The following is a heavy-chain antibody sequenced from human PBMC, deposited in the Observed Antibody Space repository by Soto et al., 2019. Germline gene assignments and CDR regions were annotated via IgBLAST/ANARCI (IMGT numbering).Heavy chain of an antibody. CDR1: GGSISSGDYY. D-gene: IGHD3-3*01. CDR3: AREGFLSGYYYGGTYGMDV. Sequence: QVQLQESGPGLVKPSQTLSLTCTVSGGSISSGDYYWSWIRQPPGKGLEWIGYIYYSGSTYYNPSLKSRVTISVDTSKNQFSQKLSSVTAADTAVYYCAREGFLSGYYYGGTYGMDVWGQGTTVTVSS. V-gene: IGHV4-30-4*01. J-gene: IGHJ6*02. CDR2: IYYSGST.